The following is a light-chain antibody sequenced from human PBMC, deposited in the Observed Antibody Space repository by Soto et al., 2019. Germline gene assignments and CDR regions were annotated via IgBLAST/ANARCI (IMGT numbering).Light chain of an antibody. J-gene: IGKJ3*01. Sequence: DIPMTQSTSSLSASVGDRVTITCRASQSISTYLDWYQQKPGKAPDLLIYAASRLQSGVPSRFSGSGSGTDFTLTISSLQPADFATYFCQQSYSTPFTFGPGTKVDIK. CDR2: AAS. CDR3: QQSYSTPFT. CDR1: QSISTY. V-gene: IGKV1-39*01.